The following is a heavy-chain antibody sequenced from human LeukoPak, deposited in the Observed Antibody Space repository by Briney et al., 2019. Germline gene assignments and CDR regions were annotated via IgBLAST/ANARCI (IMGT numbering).Heavy chain of an antibody. J-gene: IGHJ4*02. Sequence: PGGSLRLSCAASGFTLSSYGMHWVRQAPGKGLEWVAVISYDGSNKYYADSVKGRFTISRDNSKNTLYLQMNSLRAEDTAVYCCAKGMDYYGSGSYWSFDYWGQGTLVTVSS. CDR1: GFTLSSYG. CDR3: AKGMDYYGSGSYWSFDY. CDR2: ISYDGSNK. D-gene: IGHD3-10*01. V-gene: IGHV3-30*18.